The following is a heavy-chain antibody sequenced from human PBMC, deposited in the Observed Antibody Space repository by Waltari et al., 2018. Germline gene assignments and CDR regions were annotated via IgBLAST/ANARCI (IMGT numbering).Heavy chain of an antibody. V-gene: IGHV3-64*01. D-gene: IGHD2-21*01. CDR2: ISSNGVST. CDR3: ARSPDQPDSLDYYMDV. CDR1: GFSFSIYA. Sequence: EVQLLESGGGLVQPGGSLRLSCAASGFSFSIYAMHWVRQAPGKGLEYVSAISSNGVSTYYANSMKGRLSISRDNSKNTLYLQMGSLRAEDMAVYYCARSPDQPDSLDYYMDVWGKGTTVTVSS. J-gene: IGHJ6*03.